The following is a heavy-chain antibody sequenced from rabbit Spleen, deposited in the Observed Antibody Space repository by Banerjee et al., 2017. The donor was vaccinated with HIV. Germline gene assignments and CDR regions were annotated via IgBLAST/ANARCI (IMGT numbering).Heavy chain of an antibody. CDR2: IYTGSSGTT. CDR3: ARADRDAIWAFML. V-gene: IGHV1S40*01. D-gene: IGHD5-1*01. Sequence: QSLEESGGGLVQPEGSLTLTCTASGFSFSSSYYMCWVRQAPGKGLEWIACIYTGSSGTTYYASWAKGRFTISKTSSTTVTLQMTSLTAADTATYFCARADRDAIWAFMLWGPGTLVTVS. J-gene: IGHJ4*01. CDR1: GFSFSSSYY.